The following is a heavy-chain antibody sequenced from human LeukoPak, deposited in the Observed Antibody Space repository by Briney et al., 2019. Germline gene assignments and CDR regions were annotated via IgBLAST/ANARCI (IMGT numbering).Heavy chain of an antibody. CDR2: INPNSGGR. V-gene: IGHV1-2*02. D-gene: IGHD1-7*01. Sequence: ASVKVSCKASGYTFTGYYMHWVRQAPGQGLEWMGWINPNSGGRNYAQKFQGRVTMTRYTSISTAYMELSRLRSDDTAVYYCARAITPLVLELADYWGQGTLVTVSS. CDR1: GYTFTGYY. J-gene: IGHJ4*02. CDR3: ARAITPLVLELADY.